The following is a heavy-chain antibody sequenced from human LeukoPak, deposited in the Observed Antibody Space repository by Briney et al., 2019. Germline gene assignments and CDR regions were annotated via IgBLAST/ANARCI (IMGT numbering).Heavy chain of an antibody. V-gene: IGHV4-34*01. CDR3: ARLYDSSLNYYYMDV. J-gene: IGHJ6*03. Sequence: SETLSLTCAVYGGSFSGYYWSWIRQPPGKGLEWIGEINHSGSTNYNPSLKSRVTISVDTSKNQFSLKLSSVTAADTAVYYCARLYDSSLNYYYMDVWGKGTTVTVSS. D-gene: IGHD3-22*01. CDR2: INHSGST. CDR1: GGSFSGYY.